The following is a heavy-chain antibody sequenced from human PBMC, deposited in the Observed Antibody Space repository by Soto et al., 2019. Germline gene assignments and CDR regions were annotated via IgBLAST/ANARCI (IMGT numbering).Heavy chain of an antibody. Sequence: SETLSLTCAVYGGSFSGYYWSWIRQPPGKGLEWIGEINHSGSTNYNPSLKSRVTISVDTSKNQFSLKLSSVTAADTAVYYCARGPPSPGYSSGRPRYYYYRMDVWGQGTTVTVSS. V-gene: IGHV4-34*01. CDR2: INHSGST. J-gene: IGHJ6*02. CDR3: ARGPPSPGYSSGRPRYYYYRMDV. CDR1: GGSFSGYY. D-gene: IGHD6-19*01.